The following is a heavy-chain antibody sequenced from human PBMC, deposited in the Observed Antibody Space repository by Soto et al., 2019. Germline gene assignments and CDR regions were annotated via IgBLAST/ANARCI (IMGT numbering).Heavy chain of an antibody. V-gene: IGHV4-34*01. CDR1: GGSFSGYY. CDR2: INHSGRT. J-gene: IGHJ5*02. CDR3: ARVLGLQPEHSNCFDP. D-gene: IGHD1-1*01. Sequence: QVQLQQWGAGLLKPSETLSLTCAVYGGSFSGYYWSWIRQPPGKGLEWIGEINHSGRTNYNPSLKSRVTISVDTSKNQFSLKLSSVTAADTAVYYCARVLGLQPEHSNCFDPWGQGTLVTVSS.